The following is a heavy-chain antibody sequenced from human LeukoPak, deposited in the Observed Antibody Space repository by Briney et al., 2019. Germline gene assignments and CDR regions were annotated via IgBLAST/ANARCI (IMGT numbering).Heavy chain of an antibody. CDR1: GGSISSGGYY. D-gene: IGHD6-6*01. J-gene: IGHJ6*03. CDR2: IYYSGST. V-gene: IGHV4-31*03. CDR3: ARVCSSSITYYYYHMDV. Sequence: SETLSLTCTVSGGSISSGGYYWSWIRQHPGKGLEWIGYIYYSGSTYYNPSLKSRVTISVDTSKNQFSLKLSSVTAADTAVYYCARVCSSSITYYYYHMDVWGKGTTVTVSS.